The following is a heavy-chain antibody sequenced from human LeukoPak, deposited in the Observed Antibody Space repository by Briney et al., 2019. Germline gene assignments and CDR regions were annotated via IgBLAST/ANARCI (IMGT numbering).Heavy chain of an antibody. CDR1: GYTFTSYG. CDR2: ISAYNGNT. Sequence: GASVKVSCKASGYTFTSYGISWVRQAPGQGLEWMGWISAYNGNTNYAQKLQGRVTMTTDTSTSTAYMELRSLRSDDTAVYYCAREGYYDFWSGQIPYYMDVWGKGTTVTVSS. D-gene: IGHD3-3*01. J-gene: IGHJ6*03. CDR3: AREGYYDFWSGQIPYYMDV. V-gene: IGHV1-18*01.